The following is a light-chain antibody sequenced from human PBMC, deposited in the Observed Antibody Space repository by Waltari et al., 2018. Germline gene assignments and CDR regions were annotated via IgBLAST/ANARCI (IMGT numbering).Light chain of an antibody. CDR1: QSVSNSY. J-gene: IGKJ1*01. V-gene: IGKV3-20*01. Sequence: EIVLTQSPGTLSLSPGERATLACRASQSVSNSYLAWYQQKPGQAPRLLIYGASSRAAGIPDRFSGSGSGTDFTLIISRLEPEDFGVYYCQQYNTLPWTFGQGTKVEIE. CDR2: GAS. CDR3: QQYNTLPWT.